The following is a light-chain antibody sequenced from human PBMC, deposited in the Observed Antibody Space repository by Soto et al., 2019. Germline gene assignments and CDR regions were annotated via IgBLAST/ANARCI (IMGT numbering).Light chain of an antibody. CDR1: SSDVGGYNY. V-gene: IGLV2-11*01. Sequence: QSVLTQPRSVSGSPRQSVTISCTGTSSDVGGYNYVSWYQQHPGKAPKLMIYDVSKRPSGVPDRFSGSKSGNTASLTISGLQAEDEADYYCCSYAGNDTYVFGTGNKVTVL. CDR3: CSYAGNDTYV. CDR2: DVS. J-gene: IGLJ1*01.